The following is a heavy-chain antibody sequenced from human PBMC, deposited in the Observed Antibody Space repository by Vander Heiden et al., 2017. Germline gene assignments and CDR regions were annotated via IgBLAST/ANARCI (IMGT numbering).Heavy chain of an antibody. CDR2: MKSKTDGGTT. V-gene: IGHV3-15*07. Sequence: EVQLVESGGGLVKPGGSLSLSCAASGFTFSNAWRNRVRQAPGKGLEWVGRMKSKTDGGTTDYAAPVKGRFTISRDDSKNTLYLQMNSLKTEDTAVYYCTTAAYYDSSGPYDYWGQGTLVTVSS. J-gene: IGHJ4*02. CDR3: TTAAYYDSSGPYDY. CDR1: GFTFSNAW. D-gene: IGHD3-22*01.